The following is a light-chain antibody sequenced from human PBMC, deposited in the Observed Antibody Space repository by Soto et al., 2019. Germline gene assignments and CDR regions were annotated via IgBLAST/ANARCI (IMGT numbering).Light chain of an antibody. CDR2: DAS. CDR3: QQRSNWPPP. Sequence: EIVLTQSPATLSLSPGDRATLSCRASQSVSSYLAWYQQKPGQAPRLLIYDASNRATGIPARFRGSGSGTDFTLTISSLEPEDFAVYYCQQRSNWPPPFGGGTKVEIK. J-gene: IGKJ4*02. CDR1: QSVSSY. V-gene: IGKV3-11*01.